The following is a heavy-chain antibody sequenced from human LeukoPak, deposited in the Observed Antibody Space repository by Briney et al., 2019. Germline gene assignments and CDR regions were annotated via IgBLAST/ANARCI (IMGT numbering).Heavy chain of an antibody. Sequence: GGSLRLSCAASGFTFTNYAMTWVRQAPGKGLEWVSDISDNGDITYYADSVKGRFTISRDNSKNTLYLQMNSLKTEDTAVYYCTTGIVGAQNDYWGQGTLVTVSS. V-gene: IGHV3-23*01. J-gene: IGHJ4*02. D-gene: IGHD1-26*01. CDR3: TTGIVGAQNDY. CDR1: GFTFTNYA. CDR2: ISDNGDIT.